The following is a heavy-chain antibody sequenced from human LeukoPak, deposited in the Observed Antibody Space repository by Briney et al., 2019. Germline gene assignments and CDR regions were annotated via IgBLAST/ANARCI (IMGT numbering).Heavy chain of an antibody. V-gene: IGHV3-30*03. CDR1: GFTFSSYG. D-gene: IGHD2-15*01. CDR3: ATIGYAADY. Sequence: GGSLRLSCAASGFTFSSYGIHWVRQAPGKGLEWVAVISHDENFKYYADYVRGRFTISRDNSKNTLYLQMDSLRVEDTAMYYCATIGYAADYWGQGTLVTVSS. J-gene: IGHJ4*02. CDR2: ISHDENFK.